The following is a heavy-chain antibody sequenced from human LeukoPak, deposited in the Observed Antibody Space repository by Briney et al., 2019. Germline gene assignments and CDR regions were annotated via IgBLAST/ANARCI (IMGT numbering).Heavy chain of an antibody. CDR3: AKDSYGSGSLFDY. Sequence: PGGSLRLSCAASGFTFSTYSMNWVRQAPGKGLEWVSAISGSGGSTYYADSVKGRFTISRDNSKNTLYLQMNSLRAEDTAVYYCAKDSYGSGSLFDYWGQGTLVTVSS. J-gene: IGHJ4*02. CDR1: GFTFSTYS. D-gene: IGHD3-10*01. CDR2: ISGSGGST. V-gene: IGHV3-23*01.